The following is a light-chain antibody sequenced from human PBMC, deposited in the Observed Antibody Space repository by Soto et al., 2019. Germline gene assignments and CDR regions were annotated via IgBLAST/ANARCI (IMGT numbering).Light chain of an antibody. V-gene: IGKV3-11*01. CDR2: DAS. Sequence: EVVLTQSPATLSLSPGERATLSCRASQSVGTYLAWYQQKPGQTPRLLIYDASNRATGIPARFSGSGSGTDFILTIHSLEPEDFAVYYCQQRRNWITFGQGTRLEIK. J-gene: IGKJ5*01. CDR3: QQRRNWIT. CDR1: QSVGTY.